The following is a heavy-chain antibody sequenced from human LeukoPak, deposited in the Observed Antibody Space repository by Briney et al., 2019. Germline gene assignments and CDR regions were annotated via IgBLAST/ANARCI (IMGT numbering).Heavy chain of an antibody. Sequence: GGSLRLSCAASGFTFSSYGMHWVRQAPGEGLEWVAVISYDGSNKYYADSVKGRFTISRDNSKNTLYLQMNSLRAEDTAVYYCAKDTGPPPLGLRYYYYGMDVWGQGTTVTVSS. CDR3: AKDTGPPPLGLRYYYYGMDV. CDR1: GFTFSSYG. D-gene: IGHD5-12*01. V-gene: IGHV3-30*18. CDR2: ISYDGSNK. J-gene: IGHJ6*02.